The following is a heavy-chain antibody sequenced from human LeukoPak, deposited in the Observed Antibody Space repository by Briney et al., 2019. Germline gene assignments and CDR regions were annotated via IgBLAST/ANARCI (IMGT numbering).Heavy chain of an antibody. CDR2: IWYDGSNK. CDR1: GFTFSSYG. J-gene: IGHJ4*02. D-gene: IGHD4-17*01. V-gene: IGHV3-33*01. Sequence: GRSLRLSCAASGFTFSSYGMHWVRQTPGKGLEWVAVIWYDGSNKYYADSVKGRFTISRDNSKNTLYLQMNSLRAEDTAVYYCAREYYGDSSYFDYWGQGTLVTVSS. CDR3: AREYYGDSSYFDY.